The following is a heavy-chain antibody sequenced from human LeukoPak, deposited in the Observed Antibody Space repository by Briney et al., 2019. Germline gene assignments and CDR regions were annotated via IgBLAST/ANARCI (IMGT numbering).Heavy chain of an antibody. CDR1: GGSISTYQ. V-gene: IGHV4-4*08. CDR3: ASLKLERRRHNWFDP. D-gene: IGHD1-1*01. Sequence: QPSETLSLTCTLSGGSISTYQWTWIRQTPGKQLEWIGYNYHGGTTNYNPSLKGRTTISVDTSKNQFSLKLTSVTAADTAVYYCASLKLERRRHNWFDPWGQGTLVTVSS. CDR2: NYHGGTT. J-gene: IGHJ5*02.